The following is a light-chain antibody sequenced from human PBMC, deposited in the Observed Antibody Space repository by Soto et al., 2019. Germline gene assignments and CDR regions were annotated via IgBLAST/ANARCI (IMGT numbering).Light chain of an antibody. CDR3: QQYHTSPLM. V-gene: IGKV3-20*01. CDR2: GAS. Sequence: EIVLTQSPGTLSLSPGERATLACRASQSVRSNYLAWYQQKPGQAPRLLIYGASSRATGIPDRFSGSGSGTDFTLTISRLEPEDLAVYYCQQYHTSPLMFGQGTKVEIK. CDR1: QSVRSNY. J-gene: IGKJ1*01.